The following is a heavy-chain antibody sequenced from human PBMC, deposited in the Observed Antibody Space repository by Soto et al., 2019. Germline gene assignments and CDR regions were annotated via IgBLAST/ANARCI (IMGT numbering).Heavy chain of an antibody. CDR1: GFTFAAYA. V-gene: IGHV3-23*01. CDR2: ISGSGDTT. CDR3: ARGYARGSYYFDY. D-gene: IGHD3-10*01. J-gene: IGHJ4*02. Sequence: HPGGSLRLSCAGSGFTFAAYAMSWVRQAPGKGLEWVSSISGSGDTTYYADSVNGRFTISRDNSQRTLSLQMNSLRAEDTALYYCARGYARGSYYFDYWGQGTLVTVSS.